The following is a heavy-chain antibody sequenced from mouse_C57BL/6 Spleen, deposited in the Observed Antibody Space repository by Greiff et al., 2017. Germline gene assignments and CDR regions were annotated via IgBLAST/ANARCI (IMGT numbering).Heavy chain of an antibody. Sequence: VQLQESGAELVKPGASVKLSCKASGYTFTEYTIHWVKQRSGQGLEWIGWFYPGSGSIKYNEKFKDKATLTADKSSSTVYMELSRLTSEDSAVYFCARHEESIYYGNLNWYFDVWGTGTTVTVSS. CDR3: ARHEESIYYGNLNWYFDV. CDR2: FYPGSGSI. D-gene: IGHD2-1*01. J-gene: IGHJ1*03. CDR1: GYTFTEYT. V-gene: IGHV1-62-2*01.